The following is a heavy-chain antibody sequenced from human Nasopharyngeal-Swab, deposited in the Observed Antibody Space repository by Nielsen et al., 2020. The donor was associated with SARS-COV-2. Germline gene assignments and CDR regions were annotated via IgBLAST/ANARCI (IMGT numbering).Heavy chain of an antibody. Sequence: SETLSLTCAVSGASISTYYWSWIRQSPGTGLESIGCIYYSGSTNYNPSLKSRVTISVDTSKNQFSLKLSSVTAADTAVYYCARAVEDGSGWYWFDPWGQGTLVTVSS. J-gene: IGHJ5*02. D-gene: IGHD6-19*01. CDR2: IYYSGST. CDR1: GASISTYY. CDR3: ARAVEDGSGWYWFDP. V-gene: IGHV4-59*01.